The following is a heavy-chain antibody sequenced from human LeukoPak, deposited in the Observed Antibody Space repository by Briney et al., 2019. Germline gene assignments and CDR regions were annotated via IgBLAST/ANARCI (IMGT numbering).Heavy chain of an antibody. D-gene: IGHD5-18*01. Sequence: PGGSLRLSCAASGFTFSSYSMNWVRQAPGKGLEWVSSISSSSSYIYYADSVKGRFTISRDNAKNSLYLQMNSLRAEDTAVYYCARASTAMVIGAFDIWGQGTMVTVSS. CDR2: ISSSSSYI. CDR3: ARASTAMVIGAFDI. V-gene: IGHV3-21*01. CDR1: GFTFSSYS. J-gene: IGHJ3*02.